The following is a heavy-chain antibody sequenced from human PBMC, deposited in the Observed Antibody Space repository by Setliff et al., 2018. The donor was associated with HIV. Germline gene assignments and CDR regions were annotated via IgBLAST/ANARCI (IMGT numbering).Heavy chain of an antibody. CDR3: AREEPFWNGYYYTYYFDS. CDR1: GFTFSSYT. CDR2: ISYSTGYI. Sequence: PGGSLRLSCAASGFTFSSYTMNWVRQAPGKGLEWVSSISYSTGYIYYADSVKGRFTISRDIAKNSLYLQMNSLRVEDTAVYYCAREEPFWNGYYYTYYFDSWGQGTLVTVSS. V-gene: IGHV3-21*01. D-gene: IGHD3-3*01. J-gene: IGHJ4*02.